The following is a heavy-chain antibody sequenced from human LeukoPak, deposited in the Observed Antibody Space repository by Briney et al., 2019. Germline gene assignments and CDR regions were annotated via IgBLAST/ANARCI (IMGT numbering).Heavy chain of an antibody. CDR3: ARLVGDFWTGYYVDY. CDR2: IYPGDSET. V-gene: IGHV5-51*01. CDR1: GYDFTDYW. Sequence: GESLKISCXGSGYDFTDYWIGWVRQMPGKGLEWMGIIYPGDSETRYSPSFQGQVTISADKSIRTAYLQWSSLKASDTAMYYCARLVGDFWTGYYVDYWGQGTLVTVSS. D-gene: IGHD3/OR15-3a*01. J-gene: IGHJ4*02.